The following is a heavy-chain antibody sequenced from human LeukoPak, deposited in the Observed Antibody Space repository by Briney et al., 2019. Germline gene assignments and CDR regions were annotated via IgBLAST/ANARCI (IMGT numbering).Heavy chain of an antibody. J-gene: IGHJ5*02. CDR2: ISYSGRA. CDR3: ARASAGGGSEWVDN. V-gene: IGHV4-59*01. D-gene: IGHD1-26*01. Sequence: SSETLSLTCTVSGDSITDYYWSWIRQPPGKGLEWIGYISYSGRATYNPSVKSRVTISLATSRTQFSLSLTSVTAADTAVYYCARASAGGGSEWVDNWGQGTLVTVSS. CDR1: GDSITDYY.